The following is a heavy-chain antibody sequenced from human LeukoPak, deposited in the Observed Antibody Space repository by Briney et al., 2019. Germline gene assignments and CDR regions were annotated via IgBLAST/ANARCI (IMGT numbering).Heavy chain of an antibody. D-gene: IGHD3-10*01. CDR1: GFTFSSHW. CDR2: INQDGSER. V-gene: IGHV3-7*01. Sequence: GGSLRLSCAASGFTFSSHWMTWVRQAPGKGLEWVANINQDGSERYYVDSVKGRFTISRDNAKNSLYLQMNSLRAEDTAVYYCARAAYGSGLYYYYYMDVWGKGTTVTVSS. J-gene: IGHJ6*03. CDR3: ARAAYGSGLYYYYYMDV.